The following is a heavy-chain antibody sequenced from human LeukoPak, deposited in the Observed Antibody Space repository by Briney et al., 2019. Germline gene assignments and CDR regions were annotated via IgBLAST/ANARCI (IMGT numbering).Heavy chain of an antibody. CDR2: IYTSGST. Sequence: PSETLSLTCTVSGGSISSYYWSWIRQPAGKGLEWIGRIYTSGSTNYNPSLKSRVTMSVDTSKNQFSLKLSSVTAADTAVYYCARDRDRHGDYGFWFDPWGQGTLVTVSS. V-gene: IGHV4-4*07. J-gene: IGHJ5*02. CDR3: ARDRDRHGDYGFWFDP. D-gene: IGHD4-17*01. CDR1: GGSISSYY.